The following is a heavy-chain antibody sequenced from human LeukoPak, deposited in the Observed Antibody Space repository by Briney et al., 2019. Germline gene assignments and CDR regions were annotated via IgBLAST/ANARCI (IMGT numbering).Heavy chain of an antibody. CDR2: ISGSSGST. V-gene: IGHV3-23*01. J-gene: IGHJ4*02. CDR3: ATVRALVTADH. CDR1: GFNFGDYF. D-gene: IGHD2-21*02. Sequence: PGGSLRLSCAASGFNFGDYFMSWVRQAPGKALEWVPAISGSSGSTFSADSVKGRFTISRDNSKNTVYLQMKSLRVEDTAVYYCATVRALVTADHWGQGALVTVSS.